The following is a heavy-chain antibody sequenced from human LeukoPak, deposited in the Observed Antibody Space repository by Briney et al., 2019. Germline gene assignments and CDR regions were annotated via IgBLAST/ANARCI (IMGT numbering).Heavy chain of an antibody. D-gene: IGHD4-11*01. CDR1: GASISSSY. V-gene: IGHV4-59*01. J-gene: IGHJ4*02. CDR3: ARTTVPKYFFDN. Sequence: PETLSLTCSVSGASISSSYWSWIRQSPGKGLEWIGYVYYTGRTNYNPSLKSRVIISVETSKNQFSLTLSSVTAADTAVYYCARTTVPKYFFDNWGQGILVTVSS. CDR2: VYYTGRT.